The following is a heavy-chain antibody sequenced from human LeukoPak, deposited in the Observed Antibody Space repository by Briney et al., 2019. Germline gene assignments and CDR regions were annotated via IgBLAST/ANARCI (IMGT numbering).Heavy chain of an antibody. CDR2: MNPNSGNT. D-gene: IGHD1-26*01. J-gene: IGHJ4*02. CDR1: GYTFTSYD. CDR3: ARAGRRVGAALFYY. Sequence: ASVKVSCKAPGYTFTSYDINWVRQATGQGLEWMGWMNPNSGNTGYAQKFQGRVTMTRNTSISTAYMELSSLRSEDTAVYYCARAGRRVGAALFYYWGQGTLVTVSS. V-gene: IGHV1-8*01.